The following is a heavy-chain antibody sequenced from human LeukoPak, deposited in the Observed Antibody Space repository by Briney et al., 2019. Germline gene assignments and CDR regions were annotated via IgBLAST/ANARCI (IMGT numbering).Heavy chain of an antibody. CDR3: TREPVYSGGWGALDY. J-gene: IGHJ4*02. CDR1: GYTFTGSY. V-gene: IGHV1-2*02. D-gene: IGHD6-19*01. CDR2: INPNSGST. Sequence: ASVKVSCKTSGYTFTGSYVHWVRQAPGQGLEGMGYINPNSGSTNYAQSFRGRVTMTRDTSITTAYLVLSGLTSDDTALYFCTREPVYSGGWGALDYWGQGTLVTVSS.